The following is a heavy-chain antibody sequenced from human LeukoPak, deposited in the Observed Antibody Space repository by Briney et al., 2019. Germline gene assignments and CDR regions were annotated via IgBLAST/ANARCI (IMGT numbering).Heavy chain of an antibody. CDR2: INPNSGGT. CDR3: ARGGEVCSSTSCYRGHEY. J-gene: IGHJ4*02. V-gene: IGHV1-2*02. D-gene: IGHD2-2*01. CDR1: GYTFTGYY. Sequence: GASVKVSCKASGYTFTGYYIHWVRQAPGQGLVWMGWINPNSGGTVFAQKFQGRVTMTRDTSISTAYMELSRLRPDDTAVYYCARGGEVCSSTSCYRGHEYWGQGTLVTVSS.